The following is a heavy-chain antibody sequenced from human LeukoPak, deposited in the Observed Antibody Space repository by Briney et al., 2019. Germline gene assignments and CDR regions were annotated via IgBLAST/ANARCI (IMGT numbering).Heavy chain of an antibody. CDR3: AKSGYGYPTVTFDY. J-gene: IGHJ4*02. V-gene: IGHV3-23*01. D-gene: IGHD5-12*01. CDR1: GFTFSSYA. CDR2: ISGSGGST. Sequence: GGSLRLSCSASGFTFSSYAMSWVRQAPGKGLEWVSAISGSGGSTYYADSVKGRFTISRDNSKNTLYLQMNSLRAEDTAVYYCAKSGYGYPTVTFDYWGQGTLVTVSS.